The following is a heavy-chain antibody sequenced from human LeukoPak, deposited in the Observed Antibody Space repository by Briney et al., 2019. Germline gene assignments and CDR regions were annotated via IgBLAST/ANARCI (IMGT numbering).Heavy chain of an antibody. CDR2: ISYDRSNK. D-gene: IGHD3-3*01. Sequence: GRSLRLSCAASGFTFSSHGMHWVRQAPGKGLEWVAIISYDRSNKYYADSVKGRFTISRDNSKSTLYLQINSLSPEDTAVYYCAKAPLFCDFWGGNIDYWGQGTLVTVSS. CDR1: GFTFSSHG. V-gene: IGHV3-30*18. J-gene: IGHJ4*02. CDR3: AKAPLFCDFWGGNIDY.